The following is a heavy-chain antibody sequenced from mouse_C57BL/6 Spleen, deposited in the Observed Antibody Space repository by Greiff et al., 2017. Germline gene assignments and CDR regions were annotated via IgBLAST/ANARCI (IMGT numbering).Heavy chain of an antibody. CDR3: AGGYYGSSPAWLAY. CDR1: GYTFTSYG. CDR2: IYPRSGNT. J-gene: IGHJ3*01. D-gene: IGHD1-1*01. V-gene: IGHV1-81*01. Sequence: QVQLQQSGAELARPGASVKLSCKASGYTFTSYGISWVKQRTGQGLEWIGEIYPRSGNTYYNEKFKGKATLTADKSSSTAYMELRSLTSEDSAVYFCAGGYYGSSPAWLAYWGQGTLVTVSA.